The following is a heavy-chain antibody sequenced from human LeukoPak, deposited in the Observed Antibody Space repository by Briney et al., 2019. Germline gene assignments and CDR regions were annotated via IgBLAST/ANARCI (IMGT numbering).Heavy chain of an antibody. Sequence: ASVKVSCKASGYTSTSYDINWVRQAPGQGLEWMGWMNPNSGNTGYAQKFQGRVTMTRNTSISTAYMELSSLRSEDTAVYYCARARVWHGVDPWGQGTLVTVSS. CDR2: MNPNSGNT. V-gene: IGHV1-8*01. CDR1: GYTSTSYD. CDR3: ARARVWHGVDP. J-gene: IGHJ5*02. D-gene: IGHD3-16*01.